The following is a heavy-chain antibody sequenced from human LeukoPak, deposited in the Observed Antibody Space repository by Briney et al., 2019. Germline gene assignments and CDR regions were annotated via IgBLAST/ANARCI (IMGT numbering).Heavy chain of an antibody. CDR2: ISSSGSTI. Sequence: PGGSLRLSCAASGFTFSSYEMNWVRQAPGKGLEWVSYISSSGSTIYYADSVKGRFTISRDNAKNSLYLQMNSLRAEDTAVYYCARDGSSGLERYWGQGTLVTVSS. CDR1: GFTFSSYE. CDR3: ARDGSSGLERY. J-gene: IGHJ4*02. D-gene: IGHD6-19*01. V-gene: IGHV3-48*03.